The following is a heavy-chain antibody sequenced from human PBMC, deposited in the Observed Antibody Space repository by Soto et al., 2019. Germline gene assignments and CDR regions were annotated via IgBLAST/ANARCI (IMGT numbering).Heavy chain of an antibody. Sequence: QITLKESGPTLVKPTQTLTLTCTFSGFSLSTSGVGVGWIRQPPGKALEWLALIYWDDDKRYRPSLKSRRTITKDTSKNQVVLTKTSMDPVDTATYYCAHRGYYYDSSGYYYVLPFDYWGQVTLVTVSS. D-gene: IGHD3-22*01. J-gene: IGHJ4*02. CDR1: GFSLSTSGVG. V-gene: IGHV2-5*02. CDR2: IYWDDDK. CDR3: AHRGYYYDSSGYYYVLPFDY.